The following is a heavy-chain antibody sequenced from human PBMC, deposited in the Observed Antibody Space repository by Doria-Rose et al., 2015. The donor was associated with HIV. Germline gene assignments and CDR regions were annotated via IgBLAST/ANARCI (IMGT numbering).Heavy chain of an antibody. V-gene: IGHV2-26*01. Sequence: QESGPVPVKPTETLTLTCTVSGVSLSSPGMGVSWIRQPPGKALEWLANIYTDDERSHISSLKSRLTISRGTSKSQVVLTMTDMDPVDTATYYCARIKSSRWYHKYYFDFWGQGTLVIVSA. J-gene: IGHJ4*02. D-gene: IGHD6-13*01. CDR2: IYTDDER. CDR1: GVSLSSPGMG. CDR3: ARIKSSRWYHKYYFDF.